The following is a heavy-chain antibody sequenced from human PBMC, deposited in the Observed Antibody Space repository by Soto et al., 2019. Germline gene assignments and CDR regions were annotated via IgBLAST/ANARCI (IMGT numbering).Heavy chain of an antibody. CDR3: ARGDIVASTFFDY. J-gene: IGHJ4*02. V-gene: IGHV1-69*01. D-gene: IGHD5-12*01. Sequence: QVQLVQSGAEVKKPGSSVIVSCKASGGTFSSYTINWVRQAPGQGLEWVGGIIPMLDTTTFAQKFQGRVTITADDSTRTAYMELSSLRSEDTAMYYCARGDIVASTFFDYWGQGTLVTVSS. CDR2: IIPMLDTT. CDR1: GGTFSSYT.